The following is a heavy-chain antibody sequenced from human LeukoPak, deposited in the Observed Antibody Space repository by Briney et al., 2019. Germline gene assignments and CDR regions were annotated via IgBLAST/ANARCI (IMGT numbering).Heavy chain of an antibody. CDR3: ARSGVVAAITRGYYGMDV. J-gene: IGHJ6*02. Sequence: SVKVSRKASGGTFSSYAISWVRQAPGQGLEWMGGIIPIFGTANYAQKFQGRVTITADESTSTAYMELSSLRSEDTAVYYCARSGVVAAITRGYYGMDVWGQGTTVTVSS. CDR1: GGTFSSYA. CDR2: IIPIFGTA. D-gene: IGHD2-15*01. V-gene: IGHV1-69*13.